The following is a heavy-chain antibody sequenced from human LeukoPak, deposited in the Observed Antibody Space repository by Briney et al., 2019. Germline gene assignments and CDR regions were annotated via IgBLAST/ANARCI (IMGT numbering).Heavy chain of an antibody. CDR3: ARDADTSGHYAYFEY. V-gene: IGHV3-48*03. J-gene: IGHJ4*02. D-gene: IGHD3-22*01. CDR2: ITSAGAT. Sequence: GGSLRLSCAASGFTYRSYDIMWLRQAPGKGLEWVAYITSAGATFYPDSLKGRYIISRDNAKSSVSLQMSSLRAEDTAVYYCARDADTSGHYAYFEYGGQGTLVTVSS. CDR1: GFTYRSYD.